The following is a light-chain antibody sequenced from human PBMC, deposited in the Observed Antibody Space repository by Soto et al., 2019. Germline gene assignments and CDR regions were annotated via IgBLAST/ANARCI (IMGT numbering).Light chain of an antibody. CDR1: SSNIGAGYD. J-gene: IGLJ1*01. CDR2: GNS. Sequence: QSVLTQPPSVSGAPGQRVTISCTGSSSNIGAGYDVHWYQQLPGTAPKLLIYGNSNRPSGVPDRFSGSKSGTSASLAITGLQAEDEADYYCQSYDSLSGYVFGSGTKVTVL. CDR3: QSYDSLSGYV. V-gene: IGLV1-40*01.